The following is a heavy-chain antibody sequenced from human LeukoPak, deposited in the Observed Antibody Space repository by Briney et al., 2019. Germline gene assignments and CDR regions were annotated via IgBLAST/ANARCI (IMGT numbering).Heavy chain of an antibody. CDR2: IYPGDSDT. CDR3: ARRRSYCSSTSCSRSHDAFDI. J-gene: IGHJ3*02. Sequence: GESLKISGKGSGYSFTSYWIAWVRQMPGKGLEGMGIIYPGDSDTTYCPSFQGQVTISADKSISTAYLQWSSLKASDTAMYYCARRRSYCSSTSCSRSHDAFDIWVQGTMVTVSS. V-gene: IGHV5-51*01. CDR1: GYSFTSYW. D-gene: IGHD2-2*01.